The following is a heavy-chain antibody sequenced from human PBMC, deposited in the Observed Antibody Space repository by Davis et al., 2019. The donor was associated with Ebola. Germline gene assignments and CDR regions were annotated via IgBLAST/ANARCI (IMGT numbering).Heavy chain of an antibody. CDR1: GYSFTSYW. J-gene: IGHJ3*02. CDR2: IYPGDSDT. D-gene: IGHD3-3*01. V-gene: IGHV5-51*01. Sequence: GESLKISCKGSGYSFTSYWIGWVRQMPGKGLEWMGIIYPGDSDTRYSPSFQGQVTISADKSISTAYLQWSSLKASDTAMYYCARHAGGIFGVIIGYAFDIWGQGTMVTVSS. CDR3: ARHAGGIFGVIIGYAFDI.